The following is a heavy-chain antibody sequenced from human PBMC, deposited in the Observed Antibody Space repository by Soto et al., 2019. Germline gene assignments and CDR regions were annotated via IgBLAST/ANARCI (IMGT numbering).Heavy chain of an antibody. J-gene: IGHJ4*02. Sequence: QVQLVQSGAEVKKPGASVKVSCKASGYTFASYAISWMRQAPGQGLEWMGWISAYNGNTNYAQKRQGRAPMTTDTSASAAYMELRSLSSNDTAVYYCARDPPPPDYWGQGTLVTVSS. CDR3: ARDPPPPDY. V-gene: IGHV1-18*01. CDR2: ISAYNGNT. CDR1: GYTFASYA.